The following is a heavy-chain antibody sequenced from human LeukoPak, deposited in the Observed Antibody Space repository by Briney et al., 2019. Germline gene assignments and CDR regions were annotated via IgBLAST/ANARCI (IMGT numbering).Heavy chain of an antibody. J-gene: IGHJ4*02. Sequence: SETLSLTCTVSGGSIRNYCWNWIRQPPGKGLEWIGYTCDSGNTYYKPSLKSRVTISVDTSKNQLSLKLTSATAADTAVYYCARWHSHGRYFDYWGQGALVTVSS. CDR2: TCDSGNT. CDR3: ARWHSHGRYFDY. V-gene: IGHV4-59*01. D-gene: IGHD2-21*01. CDR1: GGSIRNYC.